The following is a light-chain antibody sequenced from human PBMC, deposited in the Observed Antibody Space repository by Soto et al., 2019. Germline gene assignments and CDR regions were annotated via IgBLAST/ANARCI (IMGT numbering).Light chain of an antibody. Sequence: QSVLTQPPSASGSPGQSVTISCTGTSRDVGRYNLVSWYQQHPGKAPKLLIFDVNKRPSGVPDRFSGSKSGNTASLTVSGLQAEDEADYYCSAYAGSIYVFGRGTKVTVL. CDR3: SAYAGSIYV. V-gene: IGLV2-8*01. J-gene: IGLJ1*01. CDR1: SRDVGRYNL. CDR2: DVN.